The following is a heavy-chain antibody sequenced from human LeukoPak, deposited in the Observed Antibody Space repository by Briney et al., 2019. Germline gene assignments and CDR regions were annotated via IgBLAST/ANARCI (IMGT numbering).Heavy chain of an antibody. Sequence: GASVKVSCKASGYTFTGYYMHWVRQAPGQGLGWMGWINPNSGGTNYAQKFQGRVTMTRDTSISTAYMELSRLRSDDTAVYYCARWILTGKKSFDYWGQGTLVTVSS. CDR1: GYTFTGYY. D-gene: IGHD3-9*01. CDR2: INPNSGGT. J-gene: IGHJ4*02. V-gene: IGHV1-2*02. CDR3: ARWILTGKKSFDY.